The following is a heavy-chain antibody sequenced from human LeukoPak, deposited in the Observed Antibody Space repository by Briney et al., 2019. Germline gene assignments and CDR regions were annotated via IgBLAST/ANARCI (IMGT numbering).Heavy chain of an antibody. CDR2: TYYRSKWYN. V-gene: IGHV6-1*01. Sequence: SQTLSLTCAISGDSVSSNSAAWNWIRQSPSRGLEWLGRTYYRSKWYNDYAVSVKSRIIINPDTSKNQFSLQLNSVTPEDTAVYYCARAVELATIFGFDPWGQGTLVTVSS. D-gene: IGHD5-24*01. CDR1: GDSVSSNSAA. CDR3: ARAVELATIFGFDP. J-gene: IGHJ5*02.